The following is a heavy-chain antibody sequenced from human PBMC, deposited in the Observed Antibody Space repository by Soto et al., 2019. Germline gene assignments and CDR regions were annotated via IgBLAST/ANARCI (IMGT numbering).Heavy chain of an antibody. D-gene: IGHD6-13*01. J-gene: IGHJ6*03. CDR1: GFTFSSYG. CDR2: IWYDGSNK. V-gene: IGHV3-33*01. Sequence: GGSLRLSCAASGFTFSSYGMHWVRQAPGKGLEWVAVIWYDGSNKYYADSVKGRFTISRDNSKNTLYLQMNSLRAEDTAVYYCARVDSSSFEYYYYYYMDVWGKGTTVTVSS. CDR3: ARVDSSSFEYYYYYYMDV.